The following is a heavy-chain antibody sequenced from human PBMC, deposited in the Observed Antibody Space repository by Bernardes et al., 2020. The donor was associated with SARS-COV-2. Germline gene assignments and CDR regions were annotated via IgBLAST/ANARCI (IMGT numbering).Heavy chain of an antibody. D-gene: IGHD2-2*02. CDR2: ISCSGGST. CDR3: AKPGEDIVVVPAAIMATDYGMDV. Sequence: GGSLRLSCAASGFTFSSYAMSWVRQAPGKGLEWVSAISCSGGSTYYADSVKGRFTISRDNSKNTLYLQMNSLRAEDTAVYYCAKPGEDIVVVPAAIMATDYGMDVWGQGTTVTVSS. CDR1: GFTFSSYA. J-gene: IGHJ6*02. V-gene: IGHV3-23*01.